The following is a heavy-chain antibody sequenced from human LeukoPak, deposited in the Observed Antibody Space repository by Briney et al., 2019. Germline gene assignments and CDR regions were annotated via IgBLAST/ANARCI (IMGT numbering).Heavy chain of an antibody. D-gene: IGHD2-2*01. CDR2: IYYSGST. V-gene: IGHV4-30-4*01. CDR3: ARDLNAD. J-gene: IGHJ3*01. CDR1: GGSISSVDYY. Sequence: SETLSLTCTVSGGSISSVDYYRRWIRQPPEKGLEWIGYIYYSGSTYYNPSLKSRVTISVDTSKNQFSLKLSSVTAADTAVYYCARDLNADWGQGTMVTVSS.